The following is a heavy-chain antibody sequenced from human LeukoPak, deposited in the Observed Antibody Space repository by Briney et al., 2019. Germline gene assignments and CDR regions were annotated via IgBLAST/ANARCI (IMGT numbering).Heavy chain of an antibody. Sequence: LAGGSLRLSCAASGFTFDDYAMHWVRQAPGKGLEWVSGISWNSGSIGYADSVKGRFTISRDNAKNSLYLQMDSLRAEDTAVYYCAKGFSSSSSPGYWGQGTLVTVSS. D-gene: IGHD6-6*01. CDR3: AKGFSSSSSPGY. CDR2: ISWNSGSI. J-gene: IGHJ4*02. V-gene: IGHV3-9*01. CDR1: GFTFDDYA.